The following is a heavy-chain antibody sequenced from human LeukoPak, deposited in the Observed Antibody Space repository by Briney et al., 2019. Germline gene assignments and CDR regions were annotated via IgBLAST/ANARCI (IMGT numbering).Heavy chain of an antibody. CDR2: IYYSVGT. D-gene: IGHD6-19*01. CDR3: AREGVPSSSGWYNDY. V-gene: IGHV4-31*11. Sequence: TLSLTCAVSGGSISRVGYYSSWSRPHPGKGLEWIGYIYYSVGTYYNPSLKSRVTISVDTSKNKFSLKLSSVTASDTAAYYCAREGVPSSSGWYNDYGGQGTLATVYS. J-gene: IGHJ4*02. CDR1: GGSISRVGYY.